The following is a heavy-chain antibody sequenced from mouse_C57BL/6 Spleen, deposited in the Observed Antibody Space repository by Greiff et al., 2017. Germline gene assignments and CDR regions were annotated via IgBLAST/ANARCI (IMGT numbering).Heavy chain of an antibody. Sequence: QVQLQQSGPELVKPGASVKISCKASGYAFSSSWMNWVKPRPGKGLEWIGRIYPGDGDTNYNGKFKGKATLTADKSSSTAYMQLSSLTSEDSAVYFCARSRGGTDFDYWGQGTTLTVSS. CDR3: ARSRGGTDFDY. J-gene: IGHJ2*01. D-gene: IGHD3-3*01. CDR2: IYPGDGDT. V-gene: IGHV1-82*01. CDR1: GYAFSSSW.